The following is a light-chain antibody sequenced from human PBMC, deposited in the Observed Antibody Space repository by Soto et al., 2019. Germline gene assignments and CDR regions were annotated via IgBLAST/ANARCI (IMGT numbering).Light chain of an antibody. Sequence: EIVMTQSPATLSLSPGQRATLSCRASQSVSSKLAWYQQRPGQAPRLLIYAASNTAPGIPDRFSGSGSGTDFTLTISRLEPEDFAVYYCQQYGSSLTFGGGTKVDIK. J-gene: IGKJ4*01. CDR2: AAS. CDR3: QQYGSSLT. CDR1: QSVSSK. V-gene: IGKV3-20*01.